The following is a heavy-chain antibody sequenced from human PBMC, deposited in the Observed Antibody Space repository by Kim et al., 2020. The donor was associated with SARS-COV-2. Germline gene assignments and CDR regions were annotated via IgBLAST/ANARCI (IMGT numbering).Heavy chain of an antibody. D-gene: IGHD6-19*01. J-gene: IGHJ6*03. V-gene: IGHV3-23*01. CDR3: AKTFGFWDSGDQRYYYNNMDG. CDR1: GFAFNTYA. CDR2: ISATGGTS. Sequence: GSLRLSCAASGFAFNTYAMSWVRQAPGKGLEWVSGISATGGTSYYADSVKGRFTISRDNFQDTMHLQMNSLRVEDTAIYYCAKTFGFWDSGDQRYYYNNMDGWGDGTTVSVSS.